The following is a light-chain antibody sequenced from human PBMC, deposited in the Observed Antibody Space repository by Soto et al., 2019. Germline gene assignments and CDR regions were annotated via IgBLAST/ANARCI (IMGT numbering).Light chain of an antibody. J-gene: IGLJ3*02. V-gene: IGLV2-14*01. Sequence: QSALTQPASVSESPGQSIAISCNGTSSDVGTYNYVSWYQQHPGKAPKLMIYEVNNRPSGVSNRFSGSKSGNTASLTISGLQPEDEADYFCTSYTTSSTWVFGGGTKVTVL. CDR2: EVN. CDR3: TSYTTSSTWV. CDR1: SSDVGTYNY.